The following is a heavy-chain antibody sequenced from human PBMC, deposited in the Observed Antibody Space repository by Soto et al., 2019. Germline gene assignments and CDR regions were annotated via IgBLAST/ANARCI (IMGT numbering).Heavy chain of an antibody. V-gene: IGHV3-30*02. CDR3: ARDRGNYGSGSNYSGPDH. Sequence: VESGGGVVQPGGSLRLSCAVSGFGFSAYDMHWVRQAPGKGLEWVAFIRSSGNDKYYADSVKGRFAISRDNSRTKLSLQMNSLRGDDTAVYYCARDRGNYGSGSNYSGPDHWGQGTLVTVSS. J-gene: IGHJ4*02. CDR2: IRSSGNDK. CDR1: GFGFSAYD. D-gene: IGHD3-10*01.